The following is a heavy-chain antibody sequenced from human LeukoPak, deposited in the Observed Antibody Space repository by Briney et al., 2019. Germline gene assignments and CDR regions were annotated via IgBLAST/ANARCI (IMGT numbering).Heavy chain of an antibody. CDR2: ISGSGGST. Sequence: GGSLRLSCAASGFTFSSYAMSWVRQAPGKGLEWASAISGSGGSTYYADSVKGRFTISRDNSKNTLYLQMNSLRAEDTAVYYCAKDGSGYYYDSSGYSDFGYWGQGTLVTVSS. CDR1: GFTFSSYA. D-gene: IGHD3-22*01. J-gene: IGHJ4*02. V-gene: IGHV3-23*01. CDR3: AKDGSGYYYDSSGYSDFGY.